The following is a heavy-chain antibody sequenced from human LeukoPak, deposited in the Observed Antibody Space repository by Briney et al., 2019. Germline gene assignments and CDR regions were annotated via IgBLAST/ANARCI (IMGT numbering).Heavy chain of an antibody. V-gene: IGHV4-39*07. CDR3: ARLEKEGYYYVDV. CDR1: GDSISSRRYF. J-gene: IGHJ6*03. Sequence: SETLSLTCTLSGDSISSRRYFWGWIRQPPGKGLEWIGGVYFRGSTYYSPSFKSRVTMSVDTSKNQFSLNLSSLTAADTAMYFCARLEKEGYYYVDVWGKWTTVTVSS. CDR2: VYFRGST.